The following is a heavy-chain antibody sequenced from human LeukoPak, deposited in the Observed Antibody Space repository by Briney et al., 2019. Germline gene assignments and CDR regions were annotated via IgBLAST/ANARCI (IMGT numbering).Heavy chain of an antibody. CDR1: GGSISSGGYS. Sequence: SQTLSLTCAVSGGSISSGGYSWSWIRQPPGKGLEWIGYIYHSGSTYYNPSLKSRVTISVDRSKNQFSLKLSSVTAADTAVYYCARGIGMQSNAFDIWGQGTKVTVSS. V-gene: IGHV4-30-2*01. J-gene: IGHJ3*02. D-gene: IGHD2-8*01. CDR3: ARGIGMQSNAFDI. CDR2: IYHSGST.